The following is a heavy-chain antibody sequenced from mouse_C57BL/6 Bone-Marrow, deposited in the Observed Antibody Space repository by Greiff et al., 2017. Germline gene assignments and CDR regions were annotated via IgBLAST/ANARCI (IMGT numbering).Heavy chain of an antibody. V-gene: IGHV5-4*01. CDR3: ARDRRAYDSNWNYFDY. Sequence: EVKLVESGGGLVKPGGSLKLSCAASGFTFSSYAMSWVRQTPEKRLEWVATLSDGGSYTYYPDNVKGRFTISRANAKNNLYLQMSHLTSEDTAMYYCARDRRAYDSNWNYFDYWGQGTTLTVSS. CDR1: GFTFSSYA. D-gene: IGHD2-5*01. J-gene: IGHJ2*01. CDR2: LSDGGSYT.